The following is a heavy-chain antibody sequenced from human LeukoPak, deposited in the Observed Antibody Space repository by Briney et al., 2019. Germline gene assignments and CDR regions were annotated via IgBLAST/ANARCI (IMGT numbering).Heavy chain of an antibody. V-gene: IGHV3-23*01. Sequence: PGGSLRLSCAASGFTFRNYAMSWVRQAPGKGLEWVSGISGSGASTYYADSVKGRFTISRDNSKNTMYLQMNSLRAEDTAVYYCAKRGGTYRTFDYWGQGTLVTVSS. CDR3: AKRGGTYRTFDY. J-gene: IGHJ4*02. CDR2: ISGSGAST. D-gene: IGHD3-16*02. CDR1: GFTFRNYA.